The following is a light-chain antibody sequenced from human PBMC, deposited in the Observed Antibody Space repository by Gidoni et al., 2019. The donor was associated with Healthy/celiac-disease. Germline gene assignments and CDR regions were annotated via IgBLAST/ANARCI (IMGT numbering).Light chain of an antibody. Sequence: EIVLTQSPATLSLSPGERATLSCRASQRVSSYLAWYQQKPGQAPRLLIYDASNRATGIPARFSGSGSGTDFTLTISSLEPEDFAVYYCQQRRWFGQGTKVEIK. CDR1: QRVSSY. CDR3: QQRRW. J-gene: IGKJ1*01. CDR2: DAS. V-gene: IGKV3-11*01.